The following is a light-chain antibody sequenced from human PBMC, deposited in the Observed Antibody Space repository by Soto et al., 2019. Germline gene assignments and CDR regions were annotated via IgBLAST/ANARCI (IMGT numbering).Light chain of an antibody. J-gene: IGKJ1*01. V-gene: IGKV1-5*03. CDR3: QQFYRYPWT. CDR1: QSFDTC. Sequence: DIQMTQSPSTLSAAVVDRVTITCRASQSFDTCLAWYQQKPGKAPNLLSYKASSIETRVPSRFSGSGSVTDFTLTIISLQPHDFATYYCQQFYRYPWTFGQGTKVEIK. CDR2: KAS.